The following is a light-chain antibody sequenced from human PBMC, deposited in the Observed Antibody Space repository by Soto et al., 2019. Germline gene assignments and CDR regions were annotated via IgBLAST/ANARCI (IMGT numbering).Light chain of an antibody. CDR2: EVN. CDR3: FSFKTPTPHV. Sequence: QSALTQPASLSGSPGQSITISCTGTSSDIGAYDYVSWFQQHPGKAPKLMISEVNNRPSGVSNRFSGSKSGNTAYLTISGPRVEDEVKYFCFSFKTPTPHVFGTGTRVTVL. V-gene: IGLV2-14*01. J-gene: IGLJ1*01. CDR1: SSDIGAYDY.